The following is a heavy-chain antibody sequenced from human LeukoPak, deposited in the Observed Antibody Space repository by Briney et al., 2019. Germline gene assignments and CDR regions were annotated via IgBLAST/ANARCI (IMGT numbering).Heavy chain of an antibody. D-gene: IGHD2-21*02. CDR2: ISGSGGRT. Sequence: GGSLRLSCAASGFSFSRYGMNWVRQAPGKGLEWVSGISGSGGRTYYGDSVKGRFTISRDNSKNALYVQMKSLRAEDTAVYYCAKDFSYCGGDCNPLDGFHMWGQGTMVIVSS. V-gene: IGHV3-23*01. CDR1: GFSFSRYG. J-gene: IGHJ3*02. CDR3: AKDFSYCGGDCNPLDGFHM.